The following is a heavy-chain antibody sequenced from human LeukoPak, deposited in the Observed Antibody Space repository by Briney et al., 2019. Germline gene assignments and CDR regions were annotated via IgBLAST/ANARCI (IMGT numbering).Heavy chain of an antibody. D-gene: IGHD4-17*01. CDR1: GYSFPIYW. V-gene: IGHV5-51*01. J-gene: IGHJ4*02. CDR2: IYPAGSDT. Sequence: GESLKISCKGSGYSFPIYWIGWVRQMPGKGLEWMGVIYPAGSDTRYSPSFQGQVTISADKSICTAYLQWSSLKASDTAMYYCARPVRHGDYSWADYWGQGTLVTVSS. CDR3: ARPVRHGDYSWADY.